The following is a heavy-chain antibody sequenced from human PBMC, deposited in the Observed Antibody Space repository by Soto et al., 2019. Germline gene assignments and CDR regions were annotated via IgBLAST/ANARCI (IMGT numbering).Heavy chain of an antibody. Sequence: EVQLLEAGGGVVQPGGSLKLSCVGSGFNFSIYAMSWVRQAPGKGLEWVSNINWSGEKIDYLDSVEGRFTISRDNSKKTLFLQLNSLRAEDTAIYYCAAIHKRYEAYFDFWGQGTLVTVSS. J-gene: IGHJ4*02. D-gene: IGHD2-15*01. V-gene: IGHV3-23*01. CDR3: AAIHKRYEAYFDF. CDR1: GFNFSIYA. CDR2: INWSGEKI.